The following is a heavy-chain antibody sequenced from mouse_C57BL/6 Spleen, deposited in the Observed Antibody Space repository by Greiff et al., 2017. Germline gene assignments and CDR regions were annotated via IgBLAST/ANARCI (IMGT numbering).Heavy chain of an antibody. CDR3: ARNYYGSSPWFAY. J-gene: IGHJ3*01. CDR1: GYTFTSYW. Sequence: VQLQQPGAELVMPGASVKLSCKASGYTFTSYWMHWVKQRPGQGLEWIGEIDPSDSYTNYNQKFKGKSTLTVDNSSSTAYMQLSSLTSEDSAVYYCARNYYGSSPWFAYWGQGTLGTVSA. D-gene: IGHD1-1*01. CDR2: IDPSDSYT. V-gene: IGHV1-69*01.